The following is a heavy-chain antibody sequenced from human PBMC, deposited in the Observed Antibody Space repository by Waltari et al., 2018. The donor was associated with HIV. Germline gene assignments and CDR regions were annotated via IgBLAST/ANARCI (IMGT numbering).Heavy chain of an antibody. CDR3: AREALYDSSGYYFDY. CDR2: IKQDESEK. CDR1: EFTFNNSC. Sequence: EVQLVESGGGLVQPGGSLRLSCAASEFTFNNSCMPWVRQAPGKGLEWVANIKQDESEKYYVDSVKGRFTISRDNAKNSLFLQMNSLRAEDTAVYYCAREALYDSSGYYFDYWGQGTLVTVSS. D-gene: IGHD3-22*01. V-gene: IGHV3-7*01. J-gene: IGHJ4*02.